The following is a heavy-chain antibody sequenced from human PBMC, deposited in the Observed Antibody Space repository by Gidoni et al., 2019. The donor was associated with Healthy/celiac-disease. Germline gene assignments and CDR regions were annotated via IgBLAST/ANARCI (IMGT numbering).Heavy chain of an antibody. V-gene: IGHV4-31*03. CDR2: IYYSGST. Sequence: QVQLQESGPGLVKPSQTLSLTCTVPGGSISSGGYYWSWIRQHPGKGLEWIGYIYYSGSTYYNPSLKSRVTISVDASKNQFSLKLSSVTAADTAVYYCARQRFDGYHPEGAFDIWGQGTMVTVSS. CDR3: ARQRFDGYHPEGAFDI. CDR1: GGSISSGGYY. D-gene: IGHD5-12*01. J-gene: IGHJ3*02.